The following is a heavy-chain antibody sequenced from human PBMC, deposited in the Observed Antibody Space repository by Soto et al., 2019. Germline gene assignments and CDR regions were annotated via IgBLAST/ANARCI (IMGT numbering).Heavy chain of an antibody. Sequence: GGSLRLSCAASGFTFSSYAMHWVRQAPGKGLEYVSAISSNGGSTYYANSVKGRFTISRDNSKKTLYLQMGSLRAEDMAVYYCARDYDFWNGDYYYYMDVWGKGTTVTVSS. D-gene: IGHD3-3*01. J-gene: IGHJ6*03. CDR2: ISSNGGST. CDR1: GFTFSSYA. CDR3: ARDYDFWNGDYYYYMDV. V-gene: IGHV3-64*01.